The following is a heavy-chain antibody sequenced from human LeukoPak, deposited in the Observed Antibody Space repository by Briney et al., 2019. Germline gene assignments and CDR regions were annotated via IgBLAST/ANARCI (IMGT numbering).Heavy chain of an antibody. CDR1: GITFNYYW. J-gene: IGHJ4*02. V-gene: IGHV3-74*01. CDR2: IYADGSSA. Sequence: GGSLRLSCAASGITFNYYWMHWVRQAPGKGLVWVSRIYADGSSATYADSVKGRFTISRDNAKNTLYLQMDSLRAEDTAVYYCTREGGYDPFEYWGQGTLVTVSS. D-gene: IGHD5-12*01. CDR3: TREGGYDPFEY.